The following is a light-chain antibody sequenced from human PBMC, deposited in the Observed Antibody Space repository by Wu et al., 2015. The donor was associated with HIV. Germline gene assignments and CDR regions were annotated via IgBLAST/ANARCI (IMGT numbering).Light chain of an antibody. CDR3: QQYMTSSPIT. J-gene: IGKJ2*01. V-gene: IGKV1-5*03. Sequence: WYQTETNGKAPKLLIYKASTLESGVPSRFSGSGSGTEFTLTVSSLQPEDFATYYCQQYMTSSPITFGQGDQSGHQT. CDR2: KAS.